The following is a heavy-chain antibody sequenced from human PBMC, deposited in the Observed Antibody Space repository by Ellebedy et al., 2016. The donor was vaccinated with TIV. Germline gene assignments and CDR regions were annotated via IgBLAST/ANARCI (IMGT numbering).Heavy chain of an antibody. J-gene: IGHJ4*02. CDR1: RYTFTSYY. D-gene: IGHD6-19*01. CDR2: INPSGGST. CDR3: AIFIAVPNYFDY. Sequence: ASVKVSXKASRYTFTSYYMHWVRQAPGQGLEWMGIINPSGGSTSYAQKFQGRVTMTRDTSTSTVYMELSSLRSEDTAVYYCAIFIAVPNYFDYWGQGTLVTVSS. V-gene: IGHV1-46*01.